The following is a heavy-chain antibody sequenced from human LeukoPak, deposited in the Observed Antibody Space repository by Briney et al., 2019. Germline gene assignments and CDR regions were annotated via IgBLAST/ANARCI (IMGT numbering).Heavy chain of an antibody. D-gene: IGHD6-19*01. CDR1: GFTFRNYA. Sequence: GGSLRLSCVASGFTFRNYAMSWVRQAPGKGLEWVSAISGSGFRTYYADSVKGRLTISRDNSKSTLYLQMNSLRAEDTAIYYCAKVMAGEPDYWGQGTLVTVSS. CDR3: AKVMAGEPDY. CDR2: ISGSGFRT. J-gene: IGHJ4*02. V-gene: IGHV3-23*01.